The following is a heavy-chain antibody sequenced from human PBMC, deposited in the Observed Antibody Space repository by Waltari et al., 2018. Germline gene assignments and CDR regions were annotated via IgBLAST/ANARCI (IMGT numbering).Heavy chain of an antibody. J-gene: IGHJ4*02. V-gene: IGHV3-21*01. CDR1: GFTFSSYS. Sequence: EVQLVESGGGLVKPGGSLRLSCAASGFTFSSYSMNWVRQAPGKGLEWVSSISSSSSYIYYADSVKGRFTISRDNAKNSLYLQMNSLRAEDTAVYYCAAKPPLQWYSSSWYYFDYWGQGTLVTVSS. CDR3: AAKPPLQWYSSSWYYFDY. D-gene: IGHD6-13*01. CDR2: ISSSSSYI.